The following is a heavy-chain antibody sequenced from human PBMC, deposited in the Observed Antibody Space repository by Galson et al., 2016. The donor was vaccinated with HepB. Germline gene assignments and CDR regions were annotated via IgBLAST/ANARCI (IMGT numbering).Heavy chain of an antibody. J-gene: IGHJ6*03. V-gene: IGHV4-31*03. CDR3: ARWGSDYYFRSNYYSFYMDV. CDR2: IHYSGTT. D-gene: IGHD3-3*01. Sequence: TLSLTCTVSGGSISTGDYYWSWIRQHPGKGLEWIGFIHYSGTTYYYPSLKSRVSISIDTSKNQFSLTLTSVTAADTAVYYCARWGSDYYFRSNYYSFYMDVWGRGTTVTVSS. CDR1: GGSISTGDYY.